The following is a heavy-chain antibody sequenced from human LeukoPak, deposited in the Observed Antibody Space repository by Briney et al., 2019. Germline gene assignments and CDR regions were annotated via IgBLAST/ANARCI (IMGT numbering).Heavy chain of an antibody. D-gene: IGHD2-21*01. CDR3: AKDLGYIVN. Sequence: GGSLRLSCAASGFTFSSYGMHWVRQAPGKGLEWVAVISYDGSDKYYADSVKGRFTVSRDNSKNTLYLQMNSLRAEDTAVYYCAKDLGYIVNWGQGTLVTVSS. J-gene: IGHJ4*02. CDR1: GFTFSSYG. CDR2: ISYDGSDK. V-gene: IGHV3-30*18.